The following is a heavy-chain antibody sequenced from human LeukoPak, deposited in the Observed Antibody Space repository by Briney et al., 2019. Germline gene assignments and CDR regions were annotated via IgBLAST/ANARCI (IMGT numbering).Heavy chain of an antibody. CDR2: IYWNSGSI. J-gene: IGHJ4*02. Sequence: GESLCLSCAVSGCTFDDYSLHWIRQPPGKGLEWVAGIYWNSGSIGYADSVKGRFTISRDNAKNSLYLQMNSLRAEDTALYYCAKYRRRGYQSHKPDFDYWGQGTLVTVSS. D-gene: IGHD2-2*01. CDR3: AKYRRRGYQSHKPDFDY. CDR1: GCTFDDYS. V-gene: IGHV3-9*01.